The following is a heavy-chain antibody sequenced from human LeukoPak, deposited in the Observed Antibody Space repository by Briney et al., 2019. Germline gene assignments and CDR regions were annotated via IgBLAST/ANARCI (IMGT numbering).Heavy chain of an antibody. V-gene: IGHV4-39*07. D-gene: IGHD2-2*01. CDR2: IFYSGST. J-gene: IGHJ6*03. Sequence: SETLSLTCTVSGGSISSSSYYWGWIRQPPGKGLEWIGSIFYSGSTYYNPSLKSRVTISVDTSKKQFSLKLSSVTAADTAVYYCARTTEGYCSSASCFGFSYSYYMDVWGKGTTVTISS. CDR3: ARTTEGYCSSASCFGFSYSYYMDV. CDR1: GGSISSSSYY.